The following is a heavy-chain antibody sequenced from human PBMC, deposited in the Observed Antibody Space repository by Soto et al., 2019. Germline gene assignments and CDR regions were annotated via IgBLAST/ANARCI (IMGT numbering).Heavy chain of an antibody. CDR2: INPNSGGT. J-gene: IGHJ3*02. D-gene: IGHD3-22*01. V-gene: IGHV1-2*02. CDR1: GYTFTGYY. Sequence: ASVKVSCKASGYTFTGYYMHWVRQAPGQGLEWMGWINPNSGGTNYAQKFQGRVTMTRDTSISTAYMELSRLRSDDTAVYYCARGYYDSSGYYYLVSPDGAFDIWGQGTTVTVSS. CDR3: ARGYYDSSGYYYLVSPDGAFDI.